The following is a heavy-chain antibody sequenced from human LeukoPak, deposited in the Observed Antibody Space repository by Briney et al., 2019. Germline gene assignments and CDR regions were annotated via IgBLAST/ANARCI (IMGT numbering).Heavy chain of an antibody. CDR2: IKSKTDGGTT. Sequence: GGSLRLSCAASGFTFSNAWMSWVRQAPGKGLEWVGRIKSKTDGGTTDYAAPVKGRFTISRDDSKSIAYLQMNSLKTEDTAVYYCTRHDVVVAAKEIYYYYYMDVWGKGTTVTVSS. CDR1: GFTFSNAW. D-gene: IGHD2-15*01. J-gene: IGHJ6*03. V-gene: IGHV3-15*01. CDR3: TRHDVVVAAKEIYYYYYMDV.